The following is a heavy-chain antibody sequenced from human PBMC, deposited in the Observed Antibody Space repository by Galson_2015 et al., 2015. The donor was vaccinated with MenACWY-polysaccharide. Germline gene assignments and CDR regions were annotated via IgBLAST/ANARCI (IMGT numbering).Heavy chain of an antibody. J-gene: IGHJ4*02. CDR3: AKDLDRAVYASYYFDY. D-gene: IGHD2-8*01. Sequence: SLRLSCAASGFTFSSYAMSWVRQAPGKGLEWVSAISGSGGSTYYADSVKGRFTISRDNSKNMLYLQMNSLRAEDTAVYYCAKDLDRAVYASYYFDYWGQGTLVTVSS. CDR1: GFTFSSYA. V-gene: IGHV3-23*01. CDR2: ISGSGGST.